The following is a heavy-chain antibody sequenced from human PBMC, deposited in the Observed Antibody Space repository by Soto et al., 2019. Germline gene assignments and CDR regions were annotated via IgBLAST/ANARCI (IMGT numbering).Heavy chain of an antibody. CDR1: GFTFVSYS. CDR2: ISSSSSYI. CDR3: ARDRYCSGGSCYPDAFDI. Sequence: GGSLRLSCAASGFTFVSYSMNWVRQAPGKGLEWVSSISSSSSYIYYADSVKGRFTISKDNAKNSLYLQMNSLRAEDTAVYYCARDRYCSGGSCYPDAFDIWGQGTMVTVSS. D-gene: IGHD2-15*01. V-gene: IGHV3-21*01. J-gene: IGHJ3*02.